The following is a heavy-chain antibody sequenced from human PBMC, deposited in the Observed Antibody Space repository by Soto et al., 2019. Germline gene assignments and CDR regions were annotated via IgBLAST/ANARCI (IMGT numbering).Heavy chain of an antibody. J-gene: IGHJ6*02. CDR2: IIPIFGTA. CDR1: GGTFSSYA. CDR3: ARETFPRDYYYYYGMDV. Sequence: SVKVSCKASGGTFSSYAISWVRQAPGQGLEWMGGIIPIFGTANYAQKFQGRVTITADKSTSTAYMELSSLRSEDTAVYYCARETFPRDYYYYYGMDVWGQGTTVTVS. V-gene: IGHV1-69*06.